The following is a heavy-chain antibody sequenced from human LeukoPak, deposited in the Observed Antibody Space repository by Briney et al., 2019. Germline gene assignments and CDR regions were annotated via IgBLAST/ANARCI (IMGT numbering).Heavy chain of an antibody. J-gene: IGHJ4*02. CDR3: AKDMYSSGWYGFDY. D-gene: IGHD6-19*01. Sequence: PGGSLRLSCAASGFTFDDYAMHWVRQAPGKGLEWVSGISWNSGSIGYADSVEGRFTISRDNAKNSLYLQMNSLRAEDMALYYCAKDMYSSGWYGFDYWGQGTLVTVSS. V-gene: IGHV3-9*03. CDR1: GFTFDDYA. CDR2: ISWNSGSI.